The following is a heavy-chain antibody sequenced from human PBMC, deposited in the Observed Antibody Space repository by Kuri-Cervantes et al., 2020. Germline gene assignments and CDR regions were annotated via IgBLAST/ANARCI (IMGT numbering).Heavy chain of an antibody. CDR1: RFTSSSYA. V-gene: IGHV3-13*01. J-gene: IGHJ6*02. CDR3: ARGPAANDYYYYGMDV. D-gene: IGHD2-2*01. Sequence: GGSLRLSCAASRFTSSSYAMHWVRQAPGKGLEWVSSIGTAADTFYPDSVKGRFTIPRENAKNSLYLQMNSLRAGDTAVYYCARGPAANDYYYYGMDVWGQGTTVTVSS. CDR2: IGTAADT.